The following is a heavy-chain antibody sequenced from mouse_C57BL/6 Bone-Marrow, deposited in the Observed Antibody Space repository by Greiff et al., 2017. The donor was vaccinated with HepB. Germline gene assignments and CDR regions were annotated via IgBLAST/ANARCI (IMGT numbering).Heavy chain of an antibody. Sequence: VQLQQPGAELVKPGASVKLSCKASGYTFTSYWMHWVKQRPGQGLEWIGMIHPNSGSTNYNEKFKSKATLTVDKSSSTAYMQLSSLTSEDSAVYYCAREGDPDRLWLRRTPHYYAMDYWGQGTSVTVSS. CDR1: GYTFTSYW. J-gene: IGHJ4*01. CDR3: AREGDPDRLWLRRTPHYYAMDY. D-gene: IGHD2-2*01. V-gene: IGHV1-64*01. CDR2: IHPNSGST.